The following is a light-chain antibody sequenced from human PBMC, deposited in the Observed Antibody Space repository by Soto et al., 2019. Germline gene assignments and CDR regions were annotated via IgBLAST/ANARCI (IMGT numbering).Light chain of an antibody. CDR3: QQYNSYSPT. V-gene: IGKV1-5*01. J-gene: IGKJ1*01. Sequence: DIPMTQSPSTLSASVGDRVTITCRASQSISSWLAWYQQKPGKAPKLLIYDASSLESGVPSRFSGSGSGTEFTLTISSLQPDDFATYYCQQYNSYSPTFGQGTRWKSN. CDR2: DAS. CDR1: QSISSW.